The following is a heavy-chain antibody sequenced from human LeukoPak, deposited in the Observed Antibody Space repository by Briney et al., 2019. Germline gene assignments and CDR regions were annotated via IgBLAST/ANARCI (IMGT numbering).Heavy chain of an antibody. CDR2: IIPIFGTA. CDR1: GGTFSSYA. V-gene: IGHV1-69*05. J-gene: IGHJ4*02. CDR3: ARAPSDFWSGYCDVGFDY. D-gene: IGHD3-3*01. Sequence: SVKVSCKASGGTFSSYAISWVRQAPGQGLEWMGGIIPIFGTANYAQKFQGRVTITTDESTSTAYMELSSLRSEDTAVYYCARAPSDFWSGYCDVGFDYWGQGTLVTVSS.